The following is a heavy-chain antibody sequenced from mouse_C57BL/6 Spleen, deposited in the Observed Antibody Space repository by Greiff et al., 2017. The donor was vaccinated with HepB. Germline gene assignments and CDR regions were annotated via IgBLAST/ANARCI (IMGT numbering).Heavy chain of an antibody. CDR1: GFTFSSYA. D-gene: IGHD1-1*01. CDR2: ISDGGSYT. CDR3: ARDTITTVVAPYAMDY. J-gene: IGHJ4*01. V-gene: IGHV5-4*01. Sequence: EVKLMESGGGLVKPGGSLKLSCAASGFTFSSYAMSWVRQTPEKRLEWVATISDGGSYTYYPDNVKGRFTISRDNAKNNLYLQMSHLKSEDTAMYYCARDTITTVVAPYAMDYWGQGTSVTVSS.